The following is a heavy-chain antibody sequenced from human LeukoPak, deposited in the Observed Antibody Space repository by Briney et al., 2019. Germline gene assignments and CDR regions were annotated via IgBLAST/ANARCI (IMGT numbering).Heavy chain of an antibody. J-gene: IGHJ6*03. CDR3: ARHTQAQLPPYSYYYMDV. CDR2: IHYSGNT. V-gene: IGHV4-39*01. D-gene: IGHD2-15*01. CDR1: GGSISSTRYF. Sequence: SETLSLTCTVSGGSISSTRYFWGWIRQPPGKGLEWIGSIHYSGNTYYSPSLKSRVTIFVDTSKNQFSLKLSSVTATATAVYYCARHTQAQLPPYSYYYMDVWGKGATVTVSS.